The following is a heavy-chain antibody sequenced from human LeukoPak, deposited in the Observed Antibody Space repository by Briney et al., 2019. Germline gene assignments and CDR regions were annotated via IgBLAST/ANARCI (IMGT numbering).Heavy chain of an antibody. Sequence: PGGSLRLSCAASGFPFSTYWMNWVRQAPGKGLEWVANIKQDGSEIYYVDSVKGRFTISRDNAKNSLYLQMNSLRAEDTAVYHCARQATVTTNKLFDYWGQGTLVTVSS. D-gene: IGHD4-17*01. CDR1: GFPFSTYW. CDR3: ARQATVTTNKLFDY. V-gene: IGHV3-7*03. CDR2: IKQDGSEI. J-gene: IGHJ4*02.